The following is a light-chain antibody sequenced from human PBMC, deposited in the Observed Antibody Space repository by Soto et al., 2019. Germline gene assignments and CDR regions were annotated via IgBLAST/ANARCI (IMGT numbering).Light chain of an antibody. CDR2: WAS. CDR3: XXXYSTPIT. J-gene: IGKJ5*01. Sequence: DIVMTQSPDSLAVSLGERAXINCKXSQSVLYSSNNKNYLAWYQQKPGQPPKLLIYWASTRESGVPDRFSGSGSGTDFTLTISSLQAXXXAVXXXXXXYSTPITFGQGTRLEIK. CDR1: QSVLYSSNNKNY. V-gene: IGKV4-1*01.